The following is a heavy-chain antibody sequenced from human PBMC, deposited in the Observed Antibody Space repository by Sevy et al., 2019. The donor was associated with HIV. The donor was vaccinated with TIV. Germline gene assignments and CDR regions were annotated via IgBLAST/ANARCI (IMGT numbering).Heavy chain of an antibody. CDR2: ISSDGSYR. Sequence: GGSLRLSCAASGFTFSAYDMHWVRQAPGKGLEWVAIISSDGSYRYYADSVRGRFSMSKDNSKNTMYLQISALSIEDTAVDYCAKNRPPGGSYFSRHTMDVWGRGTTVTVSS. D-gene: IGHD3-16*01. CDR3: AKNRPPGGSYFSRHTMDV. CDR1: GFTFSAYD. V-gene: IGHV3-30*18. J-gene: IGHJ6*02.